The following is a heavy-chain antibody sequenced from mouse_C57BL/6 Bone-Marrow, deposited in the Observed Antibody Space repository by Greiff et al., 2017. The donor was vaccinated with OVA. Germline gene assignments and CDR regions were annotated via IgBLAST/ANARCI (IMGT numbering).Heavy chain of an antibody. CDR1: GYTFTSYW. CDR2: IHPNSGST. Sequence: QVQLQQPGAELVKPGASVKLSCKASGYTFTSYWMHWVKQRPGQGLEWIGMIHPNSGSTNYNEKFKSKATLTVDKSSSTAYMQLSSLTSEDSAVYYCALYYYGSSSLYYYAMDYWGQGTSVTVSS. CDR3: ALYYYGSSSLYYYAMDY. J-gene: IGHJ4*01. D-gene: IGHD1-1*01. V-gene: IGHV1-64*01.